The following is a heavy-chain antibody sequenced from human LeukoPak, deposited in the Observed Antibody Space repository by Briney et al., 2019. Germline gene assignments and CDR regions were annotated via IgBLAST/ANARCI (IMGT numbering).Heavy chain of an antibody. D-gene: IGHD3-10*01. V-gene: IGHV4-61*08. CDR3: ARYGSGSYSDDHFQH. CDR1: GGSISSGDYF. Sequence: SETLSLTCTVSGGSISSGDYFWSWIRQPPGKGLEWIGFIYYSGGTKYNPSLKSRVTISVDTSKNQFSLKLTSVTAADTAVYYCARYGSGSYSDDHFQHWGQGTLVTVSS. J-gene: IGHJ1*01. CDR2: IYYSGGT.